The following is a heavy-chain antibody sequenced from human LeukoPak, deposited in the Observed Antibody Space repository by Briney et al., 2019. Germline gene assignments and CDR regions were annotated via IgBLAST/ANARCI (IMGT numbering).Heavy chain of an antibody. CDR2: INHSGST. CDR1: GGSFSGCY. V-gene: IGHV4-34*01. CDR3: ARGTFYDSSGYYHLFFDY. Sequence: SETLSLTCAVYGGSFSGCYWSWIRQPPGKGLEWIGEINHSGSTNYNPSLKSRVTISVDTSKNQFSLKLSSVTAADTAVYYCARGTFYDSSGYYHLFFDYWGQGTLVTVSS. D-gene: IGHD3-22*01. J-gene: IGHJ4*02.